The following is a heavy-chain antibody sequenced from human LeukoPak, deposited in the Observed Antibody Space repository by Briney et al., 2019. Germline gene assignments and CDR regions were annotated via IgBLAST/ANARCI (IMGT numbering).Heavy chain of an antibody. CDR1: DSISSYS. CDR2: ISYSGST. V-gene: IGHV4-59*01. Sequence: PSETLSLTCTVCDSISSYSWSWIRQPPGKGLEWIGYISYSGSTNSNPSLKSRVTISVDTSKKQFSLKLRSVTAADTAVYYCATYLYGIFDFWGQGTLVTVSS. D-gene: IGHD4-17*01. J-gene: IGHJ4*02. CDR3: ATYLYGIFDF.